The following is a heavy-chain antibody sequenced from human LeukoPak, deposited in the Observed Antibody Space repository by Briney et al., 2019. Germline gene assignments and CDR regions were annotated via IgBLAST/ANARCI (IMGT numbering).Heavy chain of an antibody. D-gene: IGHD3-10*01. J-gene: IGHJ4*02. V-gene: IGHV3-23*01. CDR1: GFTFSSYA. CDR2: ISGSGGST. CDR3: AKGRVFYGSGSRYFDY. Sequence: GGSLRLSCAASGFTFSSYALSWVRQAPGKGLEWVSAISGSGGSTYYADSVKGRFTISRDNSKNTLYPQMNSLRAEDTAVYYCAKGRVFYGSGSRYFDYWGQGTLVTVSS.